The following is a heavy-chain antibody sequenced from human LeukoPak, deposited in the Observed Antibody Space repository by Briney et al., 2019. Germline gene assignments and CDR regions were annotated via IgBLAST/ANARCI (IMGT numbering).Heavy chain of an antibody. D-gene: IGHD3-22*01. CDR3: VTEYYYDSSGYSEYFQH. Sequence: GGSLRLSCSASGFTFSSYAMHWVRQAPGKGLEYVSAISSNGGSTYYADSVKGRFTISRDNSKNTLYLQMSSLIAEDTAVYYCVTEYYYDSSGYSEYFQHWGQGTLVTVSS. CDR1: GFTFSSYA. V-gene: IGHV3-64D*09. CDR2: ISSNGGST. J-gene: IGHJ1*01.